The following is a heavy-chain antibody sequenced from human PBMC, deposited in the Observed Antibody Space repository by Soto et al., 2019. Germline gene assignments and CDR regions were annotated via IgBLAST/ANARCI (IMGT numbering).Heavy chain of an antibody. CDR1: GFTFSSYG. V-gene: IGHV3-23*01. CDR2: ISAAGGSA. Sequence: GGSLRLSCAASGFTFSSYGMSWVRQAPGKGLEWVSSISAAGGSAYYADPVKGRFTISRDNSKNTLYLQMNSLRAEDTAVYYCAYDSSGDWGQGTLVTVSS. J-gene: IGHJ4*02. D-gene: IGHD3-22*01. CDR3: AYDSSGD.